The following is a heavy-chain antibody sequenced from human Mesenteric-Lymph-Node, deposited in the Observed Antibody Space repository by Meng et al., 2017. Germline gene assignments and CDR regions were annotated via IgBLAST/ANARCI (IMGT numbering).Heavy chain of an antibody. CDR1: GFTFSSYG. J-gene: IGHJ4*02. Sequence: GGSLRLSCAASGFTFSSYGMHWVRQAPGKGLEWVAVIWYDGSNKYYADSVKGRFTISRDNSKNTLYLQMNSLRAEDTAVYYCARDSSSTSRWGIDYWGQGTLVTVSS. V-gene: IGHV3-33*01. CDR2: IWYDGSNK. CDR3: ARDSSSTSRWGIDY. D-gene: IGHD2-2*01.